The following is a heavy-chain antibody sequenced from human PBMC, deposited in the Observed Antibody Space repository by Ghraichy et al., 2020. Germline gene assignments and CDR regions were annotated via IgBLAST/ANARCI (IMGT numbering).Heavy chain of an antibody. CDR3: ARDSNYHDFWSAYYTPYFDP. Sequence: GESLNISCAASGFNFSSYWIHWVRQAPGKGLVWVSRINSDGSSTSYEDSVKGRFTISRDNAKNTMYLEMIRLRAEDTAVYYCARDSNYHDFWSAYYTPYFDPWGQGTLVTVSS. J-gene: IGHJ5*02. D-gene: IGHD3-3*01. CDR2: INSDGSST. CDR1: GFNFSSYW. V-gene: IGHV3-74*01.